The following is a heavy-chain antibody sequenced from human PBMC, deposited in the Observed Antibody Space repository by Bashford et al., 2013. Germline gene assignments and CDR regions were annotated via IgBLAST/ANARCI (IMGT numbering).Heavy chain of an antibody. CDR1: GGSISSSNW. CDR2: IFHSGST. V-gene: IGHV4-4*02. J-gene: IGHJ3*02. D-gene: IGHD6-19*01. Sequence: SETLSLTCAVSGGSISSSNWWSWVRQPPGKGLEWIGEIFHSGSTNYNPSLKSRVTISVDKSKNQFSLRLTSVTAADTAVYYCARAEYSGDAFDIWGQGTMVTVSS. CDR3: ARAEYSGDAFDI.